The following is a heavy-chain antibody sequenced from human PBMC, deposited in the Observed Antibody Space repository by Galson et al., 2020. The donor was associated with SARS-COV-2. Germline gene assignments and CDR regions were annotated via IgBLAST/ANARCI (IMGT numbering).Heavy chain of an antibody. V-gene: IGHV1-69*13. CDR2: IITLYGTS. J-gene: IGHJ6*02. D-gene: IGHD5-12*01. CDR1: GGTFSSYA. Sequence: SVKVSCKASGGTFSSYAISWVRQAPGHGLEWMGGIITLYGTSAYARKFQGRVTITADESTRTANMEVSSLRSEDTAGYYCATIRDGYNAYFFYGMDVWGQGTTVTVSS. CDR3: ATIRDGYNAYFFYGMDV.